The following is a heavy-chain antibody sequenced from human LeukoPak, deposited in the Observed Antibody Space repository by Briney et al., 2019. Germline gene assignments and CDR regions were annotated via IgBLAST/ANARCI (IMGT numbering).Heavy chain of an antibody. V-gene: IGHV1-8*01. CDR3: ARFGPRYDDAFDI. J-gene: IGHJ3*02. D-gene: IGHD3-10*01. CDR1: GYTFTSYY. Sequence: ASVKVSCKASGYTFTSYYINWVRQATGQGLEWMGWMNPNSGNTGYAQKFQGRVTMTRNTSISTAYMELSSLRSEDTAVYYCARFGPRYDDAFDIWGQGTMVTVSS. CDR2: MNPNSGNT.